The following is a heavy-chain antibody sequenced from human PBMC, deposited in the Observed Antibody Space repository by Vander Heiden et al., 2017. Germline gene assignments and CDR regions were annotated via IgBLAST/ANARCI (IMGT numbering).Heavy chain of an antibody. V-gene: IGHV3-7*01. CDR1: GFTFSNCW. Sequence: EVQPVEYGGGLVQPGGALRVYCAASGFTFSNCWMSLVREAPGKGLEWVANIKPDGSEEYYVDSMKGRFTISRDNAKSSLYLQVNSLSAEDTAMYYCARDRGYSYEGGWFDPWGQRTLVTVSS. CDR3: ARDRGYSYEGGWFDP. J-gene: IGHJ5*02. D-gene: IGHD5-18*01. CDR2: IKPDGSEE.